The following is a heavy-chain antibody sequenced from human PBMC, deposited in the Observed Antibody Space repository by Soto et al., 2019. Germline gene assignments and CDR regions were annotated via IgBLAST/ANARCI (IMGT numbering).Heavy chain of an antibody. J-gene: IGHJ4*02. CDR3: ARARATIAAAAIFDC. V-gene: IGHV4-31*03. CDR1: GGSINSGGYY. Sequence: PSETLSLTCSVSGGSINSGGYYWSWIRQHPGKGLEWIGYIYYSANTYYNPSLKSRVTISVDKSKNQFSLKLTSVTAADTAMYYCARARATIAAAAIFDCWGQGTLVTVSS. CDR2: IYYSANT. D-gene: IGHD6-13*01.